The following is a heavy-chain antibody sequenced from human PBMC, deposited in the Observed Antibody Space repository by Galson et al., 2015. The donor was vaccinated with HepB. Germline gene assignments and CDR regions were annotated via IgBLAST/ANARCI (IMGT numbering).Heavy chain of an antibody. Sequence: SLRLSCAASGFTFSSYSMNWVRQAPGKGLEWVSSVSSSSSYIYYADSVKGRFTISRDNAKNSLYLQMNSLRAEDTAVYYCARDLNPYSSSWYSPLPDYYYGMDVWGQGTTVTVSS. J-gene: IGHJ6*02. V-gene: IGHV3-21*01. D-gene: IGHD6-13*01. CDR3: ARDLNPYSSSWYSPLPDYYYGMDV. CDR2: VSSSSSYI. CDR1: GFTFSSYS.